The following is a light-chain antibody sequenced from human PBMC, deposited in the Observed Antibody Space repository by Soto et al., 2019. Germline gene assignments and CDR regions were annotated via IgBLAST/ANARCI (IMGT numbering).Light chain of an antibody. CDR2: DAS. J-gene: IGKJ1*01. V-gene: IGKV1-5*01. CDR3: QQYQSYSRT. CDR1: QRISTW. Sequence: IRVSQSPSTLSASVGDGVTITCRASQRISTWLAWYQQKPGKAPKLLIYDASSLESGVPSRFSGSGSGTEFTLTISSLKHDDFATYYCQQYQSYSRTFGQGTKVDIK.